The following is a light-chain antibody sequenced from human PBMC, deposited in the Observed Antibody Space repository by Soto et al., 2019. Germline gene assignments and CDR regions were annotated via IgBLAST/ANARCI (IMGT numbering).Light chain of an antibody. CDR1: NIGDKV. J-gene: IGLJ2*01. CDR3: QVWDNASDHVI. V-gene: IGLV3-21*04. Sequence: SYKLTQPPSVSVAPGKTASISCGGNNIGDKVVHWYQQKPGQAPVLVIFLDDNRPSGIPERFSGSNFANTATLTINRVEAGDEADYYCQVWDNASDHVIFGGGTKLTVL. CDR2: LDD.